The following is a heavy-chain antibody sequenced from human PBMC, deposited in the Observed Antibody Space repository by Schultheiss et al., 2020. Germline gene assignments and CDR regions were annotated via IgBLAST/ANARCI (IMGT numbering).Heavy chain of an antibody. Sequence: ASVKVSCKASGFTFTSSAMQWVRQARGQRLEWMGRINPNSGGTNYAQKFQGRVTMTRDTSISTAYMELSSLRSEDTAVYYCARWIGDAFDIWGQGTMVNVSS. V-gene: IGHV1-2*06. CDR2: INPNSGGT. D-gene: IGHD2-2*03. J-gene: IGHJ3*02. CDR1: GFTFTSSA. CDR3: ARWIGDAFDI.